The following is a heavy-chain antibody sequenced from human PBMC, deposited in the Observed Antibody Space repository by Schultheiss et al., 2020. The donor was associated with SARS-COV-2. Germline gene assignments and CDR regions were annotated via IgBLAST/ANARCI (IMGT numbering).Heavy chain of an antibody. J-gene: IGHJ4*02. V-gene: IGHV4-59*01. CDR1: GGSISSYY. CDR3: ARDYPSQQLTPRGLDY. D-gene: IGHD6-13*01. CDR2: IYYSGST. Sequence: SETLSLTCTVSGGSISSYYWSWIRQPPGKGLEWIGYIYYSGSTNYNPSLKSRVTISVDTSKNQFSLKLSSVTAADTAVYYCARDYPSQQLTPRGLDYWGQGTLVTVSS.